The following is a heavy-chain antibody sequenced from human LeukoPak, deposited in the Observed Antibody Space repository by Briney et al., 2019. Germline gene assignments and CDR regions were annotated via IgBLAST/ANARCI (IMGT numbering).Heavy chain of an antibody. CDR2: IYYSGST. J-gene: IGHJ4*02. Sequence: SETLSLTCTVSGGPISSYYWSWIRQPPGKGLEWIGYIYYSGSTNYNRSLKSRVTISVDTSKNQFSLRLSSVTAADTAVYYCARAGWYGRYFDYWGQGTLVTVSS. V-gene: IGHV4-59*01. D-gene: IGHD6-19*01. CDR1: GGPISSYY. CDR3: ARAGWYGRYFDY.